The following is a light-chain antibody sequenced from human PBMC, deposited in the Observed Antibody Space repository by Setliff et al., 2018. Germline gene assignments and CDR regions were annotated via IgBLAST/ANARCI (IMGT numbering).Light chain of an antibody. J-gene: IGLJ1*01. CDR3: SSYTGSNTFV. CDR2: DVN. CDR1: SSDVGSYDL. Sequence: QSVLTQPASVSGSPGQSITISCSGTSSDVGSYDLVSWYQQRPGEVPQLIIYDVNKRPSGVPDRFSGSKSGNTASLTVSGLQVEDEADYYCSSYTGSNTFVFGTGTKVTVL. V-gene: IGLV2-8*01.